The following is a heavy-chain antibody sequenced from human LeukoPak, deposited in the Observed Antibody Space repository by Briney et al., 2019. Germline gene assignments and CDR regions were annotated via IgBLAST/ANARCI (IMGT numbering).Heavy chain of an antibody. CDR3: AKDMGGGIDVFDI. CDR2: ISWNSGSI. V-gene: IGHV3-9*01. CDR1: GFTFDDYA. Sequence: GGSLRLSCAASGFTFDDYAMHWVRQAPGKGLEWVSGISWNSGSIGYADSVKGRFTISRDNAKNSLYLQMNSLRAEDTAFYYCAKDMGGGIDVFDIWGQGTMVTVSS. J-gene: IGHJ3*02. D-gene: IGHD3-16*01.